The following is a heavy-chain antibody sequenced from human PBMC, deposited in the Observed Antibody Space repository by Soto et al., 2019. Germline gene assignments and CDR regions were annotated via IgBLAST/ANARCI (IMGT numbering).Heavy chain of an antibody. CDR2: ISPSSGGT. CDR3: TRSIITTAGTDAFDL. CDR1: GYTFTSYY. V-gene: IGHV1-46*03. J-gene: IGHJ3*01. D-gene: IGHD6-13*01. Sequence: QVQLVQSGAEVKKPGASVRVSCKASGYTFTSYYIHWVRQAPGHGPEWMGMISPSSGGTDYAQKFQGRVTMTRDTSTSTVYMGLSSLRSEDTAVYYCTRSIITTAGTDAFDLWGQGTLVTVSS.